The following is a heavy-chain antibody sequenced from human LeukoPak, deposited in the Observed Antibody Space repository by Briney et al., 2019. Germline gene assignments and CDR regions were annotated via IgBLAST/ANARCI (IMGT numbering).Heavy chain of an antibody. D-gene: IGHD4-23*01. J-gene: IGHJ4*02. CDR2: MSGPGDHT. V-gene: IGHV3-23*01. CDR1: GFMFSSYG. Sequence: PGGSLRLSCTASGFMFSSYGMSWVRQAPGKGLEWVSSMSGPGDHTFYADSVKGRFTISRDNSKNMLFLQMSSLRAEDTAVYYCAQTHGGSPPRWFLHWGQGALVTVSS. CDR3: AQTHGGSPPRWFLH.